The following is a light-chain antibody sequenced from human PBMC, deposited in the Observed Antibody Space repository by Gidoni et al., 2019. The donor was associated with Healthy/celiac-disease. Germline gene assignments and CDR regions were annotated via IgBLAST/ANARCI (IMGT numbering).Light chain of an antibody. Sequence: IVMTQPPDSLAVSPGERATINCKSSQSVLYSSNNKNYLAWYQQKPGQPPKLLIYWASTRESGVPDRFSGSGSGTDFTLTISSLQAEDVAVYYCQQYYSTPPLTFGGGTKVEIK. J-gene: IGKJ4*01. CDR1: QSVLYSSNNKNY. CDR3: QQYYSTPPLT. CDR2: WAS. V-gene: IGKV4-1*01.